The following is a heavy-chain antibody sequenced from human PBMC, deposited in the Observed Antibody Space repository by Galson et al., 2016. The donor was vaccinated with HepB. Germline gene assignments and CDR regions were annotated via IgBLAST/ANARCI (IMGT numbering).Heavy chain of an antibody. J-gene: IGHJ4*02. CDR2: IYRSEST. Sequence: SETLSLTCTVSGDSISGSNDYWGWIRQPPGKGLEWIGSIYRSESTYYNPSLKSRVTISVGTSKDQFSLNLRSVSAADTAIYYCARAEGGNPAGRDFDYWGQGTLVTVSS. CDR1: GDSISGSNDY. V-gene: IGHV4-39*07. D-gene: IGHD4-23*01. CDR3: ARAEGGNPAGRDFDY.